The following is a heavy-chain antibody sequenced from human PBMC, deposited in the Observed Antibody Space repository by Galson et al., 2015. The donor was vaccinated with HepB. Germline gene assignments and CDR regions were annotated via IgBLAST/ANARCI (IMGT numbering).Heavy chain of an antibody. CDR1: GFTFSSYS. CDR3: ARVVSSSWYYFDY. D-gene: IGHD6-13*01. Sequence: SLRLSCAASGFTFSSYSMNWVRQAPGKGLEWVSSISSSSSHIYYADSVKGRFTISRDNAKNSLYLQMSSLRAEDTAVYYCARVVSSSWYYFDYWGQGTLVTVSS. V-gene: IGHV3-21*01. CDR2: ISSSSSHI. J-gene: IGHJ4*02.